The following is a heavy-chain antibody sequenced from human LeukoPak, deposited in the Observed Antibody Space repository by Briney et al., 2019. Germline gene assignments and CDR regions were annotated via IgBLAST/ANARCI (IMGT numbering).Heavy chain of an antibody. D-gene: IGHD1-26*01. J-gene: IGHJ1*01. CDR3: AINDNSRRYFQY. V-gene: IGHV1-8*01. Sequence: GASVKVSCKASGYTFTSYDINWVRQATGQGLGWMGWMNPNSGNTDDAQTFQGRVTMTRNTSISTAYMELSSLRSEDTAVYYCAINDNSRRYFQYWGQGTLVTVSS. CDR1: GYTFTSYD. CDR2: MNPNSGNT.